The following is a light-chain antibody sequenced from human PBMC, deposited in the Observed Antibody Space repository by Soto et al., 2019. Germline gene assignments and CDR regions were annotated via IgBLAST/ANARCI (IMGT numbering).Light chain of an antibody. CDR2: TNN. CDR1: SSNIGSNT. V-gene: IGLV1-44*01. CDR3: AAWDDSLNGYV. J-gene: IGLJ1*01. Sequence: QSVLTQPPSASGTHGQRVTISCSGSSSNIGSNTVNWYQQLPGTAPKLLIYTNNQRPSGVPDRFSGSKSGTSASLAISWLQSEDEADYYCAAWDDSLNGYVFGNGTKVTVL.